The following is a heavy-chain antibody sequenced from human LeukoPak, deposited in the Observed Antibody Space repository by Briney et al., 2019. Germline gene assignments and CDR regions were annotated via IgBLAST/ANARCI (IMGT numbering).Heavy chain of an antibody. Sequence: TGGSLRLSCAASGFTFSSYAMSWVRQAPGKGLEWVSAISGSGGSTYYADSVKGRFTISRDNSKNALYLQMNSLRAEDTAVYYCAVVVPAATNWFDPWGQGTLVTVSS. V-gene: IGHV3-23*01. J-gene: IGHJ5*02. CDR1: GFTFSSYA. CDR3: AVVVPAATNWFDP. CDR2: ISGSGGST. D-gene: IGHD2-2*01.